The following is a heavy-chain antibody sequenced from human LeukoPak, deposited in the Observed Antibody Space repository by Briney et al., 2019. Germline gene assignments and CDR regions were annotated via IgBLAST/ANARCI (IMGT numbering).Heavy chain of an antibody. J-gene: IGHJ4*02. V-gene: IGHV1-2*02. Sequence: ASLKVSCKASGYTFTDYYMHWVRQAPGQGVEWMGWINPDSATTNYAQKFQGRVTMTRNTSISTAYMELSSLRSDDTAVYYCARVSRDSRGYYYGYWGQGTLVTVSS. D-gene: IGHD3-22*01. CDR1: GYTFTDYY. CDR3: ARVSRDSRGYYYGY. CDR2: INPDSATT.